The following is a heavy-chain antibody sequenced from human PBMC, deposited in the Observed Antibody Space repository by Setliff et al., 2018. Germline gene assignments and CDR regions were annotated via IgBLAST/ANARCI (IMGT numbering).Heavy chain of an antibody. J-gene: IGHJ4*02. V-gene: IGHV3-23*01. CDR3: CSGSYLFVY. Sequence: PSETLSLTCTVSGYSISSGYYWGWIRQPPGKRLEWVSAISGSGGSTYYADYVKGRFTISRDNSKNTLYLQMNSLRAEDTAVYYCCSGSYLFVYWGQGSLVTVSS. CDR2: ISGSGGST. CDR1: GYSISSGYY. D-gene: IGHD1-26*01.